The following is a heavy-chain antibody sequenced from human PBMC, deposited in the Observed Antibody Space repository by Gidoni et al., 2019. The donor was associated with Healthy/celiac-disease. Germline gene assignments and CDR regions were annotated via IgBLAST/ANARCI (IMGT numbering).Heavy chain of an antibody. D-gene: IGHD5-18*01. J-gene: IGHJ3*02. V-gene: IGHV3-64D*08. CDR1: GFTFSSYA. Sequence: EVQLVESGGGLVQPGGSLRLSCSASGFTFSSYAMHWVRQAPGKGLEYVSAISSNGGSTYYADSVKGRFTISRDNSKNTLYLQMSSLRAEDTAVYYCVRRGYSYGYRAGDAFDIWGQGTMVTVSS. CDR3: VRRGYSYGYRAGDAFDI. CDR2: ISSNGGST.